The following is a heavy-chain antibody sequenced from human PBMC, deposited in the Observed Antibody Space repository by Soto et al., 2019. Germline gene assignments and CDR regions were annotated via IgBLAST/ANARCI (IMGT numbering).Heavy chain of an antibody. CDR1: GFNFGNNW. CDR2: MNSDGRTT. Sequence: LGLSCAASGFNFGNNWMHWVRQAPVKGLEWVSRMNSDGRTTNYADSVKGRFTVSRDNAKNTLYLQMNSPRAEDTAVYYCATAEVDYWGPGTLVTVSS. J-gene: IGHJ4*02. CDR3: ATAEVDY. V-gene: IGHV3-74*01.